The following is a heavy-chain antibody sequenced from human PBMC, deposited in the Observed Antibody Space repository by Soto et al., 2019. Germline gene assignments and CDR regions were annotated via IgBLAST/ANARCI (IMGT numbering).Heavy chain of an antibody. J-gene: IGHJ4*02. CDR1: GYSFTSYW. CDR2: IYPGDSDT. Sequence: EVQLVQSGADVKKPGESLKISCKGSGYSFTSYWNGWVRQMPGKGQEWMGIIYPGDSDTRYSPSFQGQVTISTDKSISTAYLQWSSLKASDTAMYYCAREGDGYNITQDYWGQGTLVTVSS. CDR3: AREGDGYNITQDY. V-gene: IGHV5-51*01. D-gene: IGHD5-12*01.